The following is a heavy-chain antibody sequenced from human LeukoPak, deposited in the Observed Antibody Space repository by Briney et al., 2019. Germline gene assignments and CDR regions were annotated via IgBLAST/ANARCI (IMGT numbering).Heavy chain of an antibody. V-gene: IGHV4-34*01. CDR3: ARVLPAVYTTGWESLDY. CDR1: GESFSGYY. D-gene: IGHD6-19*01. J-gene: IGHJ4*02. Sequence: PSETLSLTCAVYGESFSGYYWSWIRQPPGKGLEWIGEINHSGSTNYNPSLKSRVTISLDTSTNQLSLNLTSVTAADTAFYYCARVLPAVYTTGWESLDYWGQGIMVTVSS. CDR2: INHSGST.